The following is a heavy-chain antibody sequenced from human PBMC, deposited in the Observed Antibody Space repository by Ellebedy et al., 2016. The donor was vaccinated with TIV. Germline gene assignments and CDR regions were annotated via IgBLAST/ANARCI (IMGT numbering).Heavy chain of an antibody. V-gene: IGHV4-34*01. J-gene: IGHJ5*02. Sequence: SETLSLTXAVYGGSFSGYYWSWIRQPPGKGLEWIGEINHSGSTNYNPSLKSRVTISVDTSKNQFSLKLSSVTAADTAVYYCARTGEGVAVAGTHWGNYNWFDPWGQGTLVTVSS. D-gene: IGHD6-19*01. CDR1: GGSFSGYY. CDR3: ARTGEGVAVAGTHWGNYNWFDP. CDR2: INHSGST.